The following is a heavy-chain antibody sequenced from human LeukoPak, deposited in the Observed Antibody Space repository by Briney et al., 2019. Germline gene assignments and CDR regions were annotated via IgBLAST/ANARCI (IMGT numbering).Heavy chain of an antibody. Sequence: GGSLRLSCVASGFKFDYYWMTWVRQAPGKGLEWVSYIRSSGSTIYYADSVKGRFTISRDNAKNSLYLQMNSLRAEDTAVYYCARALRDTAMVIYFDYWGQGTLVTVSS. J-gene: IGHJ4*02. V-gene: IGHV3-11*01. CDR2: IRSSGSTI. D-gene: IGHD5-18*01. CDR3: ARALRDTAMVIYFDY. CDR1: GFKFDYYW.